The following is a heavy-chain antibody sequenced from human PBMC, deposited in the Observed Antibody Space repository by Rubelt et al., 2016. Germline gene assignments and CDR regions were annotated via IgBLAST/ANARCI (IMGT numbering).Heavy chain of an antibody. CDR3: ARDTGYCSSTSCYARGFDY. Sequence: EVHLVESGGGLVKPGGSLRLSCAASGFNLGDASMNWVRQAPGKGLEWVSYISSSSSTIYYADSVKGRFTISRDNAKNSLYLQMNSLRAEDTAVYYCARDTGYCSSTSCYARGFDYWGQGTLVTVSS. CDR1: GFNLGDAS. V-gene: IGHV3-48*01. CDR2: ISSSSSTI. J-gene: IGHJ4*02. D-gene: IGHD2-2*01.